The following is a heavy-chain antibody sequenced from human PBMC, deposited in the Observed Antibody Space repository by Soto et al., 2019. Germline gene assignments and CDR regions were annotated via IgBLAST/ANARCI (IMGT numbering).Heavy chain of an antibody. J-gene: IGHJ4*02. CDR1: GGLFSSFA. V-gene: IGHV1-69*13. CDR3: ARGGSPYVWFNEF. D-gene: IGHD3-16*01. Sequence: SVKVSCKDSGGLFSSFAISWVRLAPGQGLEWLGGILPVFGTTNYPEKFQDRVTITADESTNTAYMELSSLTSGDTAIYYCARGGSPYVWFNEFWGQGTLVTVSS. CDR2: ILPVFGTT.